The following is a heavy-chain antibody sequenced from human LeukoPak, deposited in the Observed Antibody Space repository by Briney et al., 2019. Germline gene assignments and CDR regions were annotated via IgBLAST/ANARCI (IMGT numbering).Heavy chain of an antibody. CDR2: INPKDGAT. V-gene: IGHV1-2*02. Sequence: VASVKVSCKASGYTFTGYYMHWVRQAPGQGLEWMGWINPKDGATASAQNFQGRVSITRDTSISTAYMQLNSLRSDDTAVYFCARSKGRSYEDSWGQGTLVTVSS. J-gene: IGHJ4*02. CDR1: GYTFTGYY. CDR3: ARSKGRSYEDS. D-gene: IGHD3-16*01.